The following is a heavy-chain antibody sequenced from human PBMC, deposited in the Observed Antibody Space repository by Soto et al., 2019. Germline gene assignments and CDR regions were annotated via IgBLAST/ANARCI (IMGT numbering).Heavy chain of an antibody. CDR3: VCHRWGDPP. CDR2: ISAYNGNT. V-gene: IGHV1-18*01. Sequence: QVQLVQSGAEVKKPGASVKVSCKASGYTFTSYGISWVRQAPGQGLEWMGWISAYNGNTNYAQKRXXRXTXXADTSPSTAYLELRSLSSDDTGVYYCVCHRWGDPPWGQGTLVTVSS. CDR1: GYTFTSYG. D-gene: IGHD3-16*01. J-gene: IGHJ5*02.